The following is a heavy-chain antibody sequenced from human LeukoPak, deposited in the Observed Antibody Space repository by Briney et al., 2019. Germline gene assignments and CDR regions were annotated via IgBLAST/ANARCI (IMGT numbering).Heavy chain of an antibody. V-gene: IGHV3-23*01. D-gene: IGHD1-26*01. J-gene: IGHJ5*02. CDR1: GFTFSSYA. Sequence: GWSLRLSCAASGFTFSSYAMSWVRQAPGKGLEWVSAISGSGGSTYYADSVKGRFTISRDNSKNTLYLQMNSLRAEDTAVYYCAKSPYSGSYYGVRYNWFDPWGQGTLVTVSS. CDR2: ISGSGGST. CDR3: AKSPYSGSYYGVRYNWFDP.